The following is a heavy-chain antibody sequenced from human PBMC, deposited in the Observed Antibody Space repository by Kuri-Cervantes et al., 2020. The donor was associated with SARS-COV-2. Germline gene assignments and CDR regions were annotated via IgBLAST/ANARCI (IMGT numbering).Heavy chain of an antibody. V-gene: IGHV3-22*01. CDR2: IRSKAYGGTT. D-gene: IGHD3-10*01. J-gene: IGHJ6*04. Sequence: GGPLRPSCAVSGFTVSTNYMSGVRQAPGKGLEWVGTIRSKAYGGTTEYAASVKGRFTISRDDSKSIAYLKMNNLKTDDKAVYYCTRDLLVSFLKAGSGSYYCKYYYCYDMDVWGKGTTVTVSS. CDR3: TRDLLVSFLKAGSGSYYCKYYYCYDMDV. CDR1: GFTVSTNY.